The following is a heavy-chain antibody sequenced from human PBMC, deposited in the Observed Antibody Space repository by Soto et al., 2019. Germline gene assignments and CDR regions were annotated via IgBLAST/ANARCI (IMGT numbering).Heavy chain of an antibody. CDR2: IIPIFCTA. CDR1: GGTFSSYA. Sequence: QVQLVQSGAEVNKPGASVKVSCKASGGTFSSYAISWVRQAPGQGLEWMGGIIPIFCTANYAQKFQGRVTITADESTRTAYMELSRLRPEDTSVYYCARSGIVGATDAFDIWGQGTMVTVSS. D-gene: IGHD1-26*01. CDR3: ARSGIVGATDAFDI. V-gene: IGHV1-69*01. J-gene: IGHJ3*02.